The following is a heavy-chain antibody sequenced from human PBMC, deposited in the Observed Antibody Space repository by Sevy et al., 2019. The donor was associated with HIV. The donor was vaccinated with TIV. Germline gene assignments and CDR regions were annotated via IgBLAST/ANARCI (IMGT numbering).Heavy chain of an antibody. D-gene: IGHD4-17*01. CDR2: ISGSGGST. V-gene: IGHV3-23*01. CDR3: AKRATVTWYNNYFDY. Sequence: GGSQRLSCAASGFTFSSYAMSWVRQAPGKGLEWVSAISGSGGSTYYADSVKGRFTISRDNSKNTLYLQMNSLRAEDTAVYYCAKRATVTWYNNYFDYWGQGTLVTVSS. J-gene: IGHJ4*02. CDR1: GFTFSSYA.